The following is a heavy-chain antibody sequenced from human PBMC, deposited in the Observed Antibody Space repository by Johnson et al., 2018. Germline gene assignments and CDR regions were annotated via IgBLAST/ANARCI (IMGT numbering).Heavy chain of an antibody. CDR2: IHASGST. CDR3: ARSLRYGWNFREDV. J-gene: IGHJ6*04. CDR1: GGSISTYH. V-gene: IGHV4-59*01. D-gene: IGHD1-1*01. Sequence: QVQLQESGPGLVKPSETLSLTCTVSGGSISTYHWTWIRQPPGKGLEWIGYIHASGSTNYNPSFKRRVTISVETSKNPFSLKLSSVTAADTAVYYCARSLRYGWNFREDVWGKGSTVTVSS.